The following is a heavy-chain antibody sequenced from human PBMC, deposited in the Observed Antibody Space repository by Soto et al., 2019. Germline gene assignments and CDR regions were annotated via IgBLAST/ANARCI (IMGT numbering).Heavy chain of an antibody. V-gene: IGHV3-30*18. CDR2: ISNDGSNE. J-gene: IGHJ6*02. Sequence: QVNLVESGGGVVQQGRSLRLSCAASGFTFSSYGMHWVRQAPGKGMEWVAVISNDGSNEYYADSVKGRFTTSRDNSTYSLYLTMNSLRSEDTAVYYCAKDRAWELRNYYYGMDVWGHGTTVTFSS. D-gene: IGHD1-26*01. CDR1: GFTFSSYG. CDR3: AKDRAWELRNYYYGMDV.